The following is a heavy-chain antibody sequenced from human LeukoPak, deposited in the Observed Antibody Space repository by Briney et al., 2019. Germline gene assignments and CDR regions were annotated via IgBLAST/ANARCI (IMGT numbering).Heavy chain of an antibody. Sequence: GRSLRLSCAASGFTFSNYGMHWVRQTPGKGLEWVALISSDGSKNIYADSVKGRFTISRDNSKNTVYLQMNSLRAEDTAVYYCARSRAYYYDSSGYYWGQGTLVTVSS. D-gene: IGHD3-22*01. CDR2: ISSDGSKN. J-gene: IGHJ4*02. V-gene: IGHV3-30*03. CDR1: GFTFSNYG. CDR3: ARSRAYYYDSSGYY.